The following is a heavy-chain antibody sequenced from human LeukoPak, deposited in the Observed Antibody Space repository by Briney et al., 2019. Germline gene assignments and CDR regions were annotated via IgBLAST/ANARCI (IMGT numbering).Heavy chain of an antibody. D-gene: IGHD3-3*01. CDR2: MNPNSGNT. Sequence: GASVKVSCKASGGTFSTYAVSWVRQATGQGLEWMGWMNPNSGNTGYAQKFQGRVTITRNTSISTAYMELSSLRPEDTAVYYCARRGSGYYTWGQGTLVTVSS. J-gene: IGHJ5*02. CDR1: GGTFSTYA. V-gene: IGHV1-8*03. CDR3: ARRGSGYYT.